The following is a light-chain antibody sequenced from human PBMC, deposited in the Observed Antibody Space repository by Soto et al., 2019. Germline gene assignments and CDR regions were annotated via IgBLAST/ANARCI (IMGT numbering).Light chain of an antibody. CDR1: QSVSTR. CDR2: DAS. CDR3: QQYNTYPWT. V-gene: IGKV1-5*02. Sequence: DIQMTQSPSSLSASVGDRVTIICRASQSVSTRLAWYQQKPGKAPKVLIYDASSWAGGVPSRFTGSGSGTEFTLTINSLQPDDFATYYCQQYNTYPWTFGQGTKVEIK. J-gene: IGKJ1*01.